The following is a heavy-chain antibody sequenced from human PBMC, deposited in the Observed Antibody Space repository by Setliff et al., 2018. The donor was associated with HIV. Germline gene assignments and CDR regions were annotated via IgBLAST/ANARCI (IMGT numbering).Heavy chain of an antibody. Sequence: PSETLSLTCTVSGGSISSYYWSWIRQPPGKGLEWIGYIYYSGSTNYNPSLKSRVTISVDTSKNQFSLKLSSVTAADTAVYYCARGRKRDGYWGQGTQVTVSS. CDR1: GGSISSYY. V-gene: IGHV4-59*12. J-gene: IGHJ4*02. CDR2: IYYSGST. CDR3: ARGRKRDGY.